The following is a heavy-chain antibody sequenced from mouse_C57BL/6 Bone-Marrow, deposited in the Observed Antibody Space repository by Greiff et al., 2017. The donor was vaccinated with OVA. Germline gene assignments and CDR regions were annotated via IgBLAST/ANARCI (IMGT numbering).Heavy chain of an antibody. CDR1: GFTFSSYG. V-gene: IGHV5-6*01. CDR3: ARPITTVVADWYFDV. CDR2: ISSGGSYT. D-gene: IGHD1-1*01. Sequence: EVQGVESGGDLVKPGGSLKLSCAASGFTFSSYGMSWVRQTPDKRLEWVATISSGGSYTYYPDSVKGRFTISRDNAKNTLYLQMSSLKSEDTAMYYCARPITTVVADWYFDVWGTGTTVTVTS. J-gene: IGHJ1*03.